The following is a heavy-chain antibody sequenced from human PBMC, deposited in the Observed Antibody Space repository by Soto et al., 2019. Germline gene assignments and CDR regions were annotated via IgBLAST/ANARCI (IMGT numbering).Heavy chain of an antibody. CDR3: ASLNHDYGDDAFDI. Sequence: EVQLVESGGGLVQPGGSLGLSCAASGFTFSSYWMHWVRQAPGKGLVWVSRINSDGSSTSYADSVKGRFTISRDNAKNTLYLQMNSLRAEDTAVYYCASLNHDYGDDAFDIWGQGTMVTVSS. J-gene: IGHJ3*02. D-gene: IGHD4-17*01. CDR1: GFTFSSYW. CDR2: INSDGSST. V-gene: IGHV3-74*01.